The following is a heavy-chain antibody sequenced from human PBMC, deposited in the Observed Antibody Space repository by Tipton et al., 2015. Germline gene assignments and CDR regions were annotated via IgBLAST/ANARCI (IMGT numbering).Heavy chain of an antibody. V-gene: IGHV4-4*07. J-gene: IGHJ3*02. CDR1: GASLTGYY. CDR2: ISPTGNI. D-gene: IGHD3-16*02. Sequence: LRLSCTVSGASLTGYYWSWIRQPAGKGLEWIGRISPTGNINHNPALKGRVSMSFDTSKNQFSLKLSSLTAADTAVYFCARLDREDAFDIWGQGKLVTVSS. CDR3: ARLDREDAFDI.